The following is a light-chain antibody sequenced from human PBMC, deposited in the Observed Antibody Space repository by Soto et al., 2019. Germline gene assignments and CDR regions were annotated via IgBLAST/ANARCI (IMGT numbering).Light chain of an antibody. CDR3: ETWDSNTRDWV. CDR1: SGHSSYI. V-gene: IGLV4-60*02. CDR2: LEGSGSY. Sequence: QLVLTQSSSASASLGSSVKLTCTLSSGHSSYIIAWHQQQPGKAPRYLMKLEGSGSYNKGSGVPDRFSGSSSGADRYLTIYNLPFEDEADYYCETWDSNTRDWVFGGGTKLTVL. J-gene: IGLJ3*02.